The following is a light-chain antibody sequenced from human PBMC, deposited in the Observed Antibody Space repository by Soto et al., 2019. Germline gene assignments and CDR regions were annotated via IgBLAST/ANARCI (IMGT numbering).Light chain of an antibody. Sequence: QSVLMQPPSASGTPGQRVTISCSGSSSNIGSYSVYWYQHLPGTAPKLLIYRNNQRPSGVPDRFSGSKSGTSTSLAISGLRAEDEADYYCAAWDDSLSGRVFGGGTKLTVL. CDR1: SSNIGSYS. CDR2: RNN. V-gene: IGLV1-47*01. J-gene: IGLJ3*02. CDR3: AAWDDSLSGRV.